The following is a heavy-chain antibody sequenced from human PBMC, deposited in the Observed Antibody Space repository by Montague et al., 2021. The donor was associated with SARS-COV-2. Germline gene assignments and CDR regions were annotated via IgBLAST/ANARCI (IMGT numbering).Heavy chain of an antibody. Sequence: SETLSLTCTVSGDSMSGYYWSRVRQAPGTGLEWIGYIFYSGSTSYNPSLNSRVTISIDTSKKQFSLKLTSVTAADTAVYFCAREGGTKSSHWWGAFDSWGHGTRVTVSS. V-gene: IGHV4-59*01. CDR1: GDSMSGYY. CDR3: AREGGTKSSHWWGAFDS. J-gene: IGHJ5*01. CDR2: IFYSGST. D-gene: IGHD2-15*01.